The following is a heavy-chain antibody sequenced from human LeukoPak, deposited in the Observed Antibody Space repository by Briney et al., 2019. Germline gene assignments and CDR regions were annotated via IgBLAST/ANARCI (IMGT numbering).Heavy chain of an antibody. J-gene: IGHJ4*02. D-gene: IGHD2-21*02. CDR1: GFTFDTYG. CDR3: AKDGTGCGGDCYSDY. Sequence: GGSLRLSCAASGFTFDTYGTSWVRQAPGRGLEWVSSISGNSANTYYADSVKGRFTISRDNSKNTLYLQMNSLRAEDTAVYYCAKDGTGCGGDCYSDYWGQGTLVTVSS. CDR2: ISGNSANT. V-gene: IGHV3-23*01.